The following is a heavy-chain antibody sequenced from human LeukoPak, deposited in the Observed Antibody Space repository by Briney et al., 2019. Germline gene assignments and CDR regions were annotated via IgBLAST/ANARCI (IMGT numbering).Heavy chain of an antibody. CDR2: ITGDDGGT. CDR1: GFTFGSYA. D-gene: IGHD5-24*01. V-gene: IGHV3-23*01. CDR3: ARWRWLQSEFDY. J-gene: IGHJ4*02. Sequence: GGSLRLSCAASGFTFGSYAMNWVRQAPGKGLEWVSTITGDDGGTYYADSVKGRFTISRDNSKNTLYLQMNSLRAEDTALYYCARWRWLQSEFDYWGQGTLVTVPS.